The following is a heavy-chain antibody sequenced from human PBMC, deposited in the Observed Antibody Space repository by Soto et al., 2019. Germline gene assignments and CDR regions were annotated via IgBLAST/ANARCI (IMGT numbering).Heavy chain of an antibody. Sequence: SETLSLTCTVSGGSISSYYWSLIRQPPGKGLEWIGYIYYSGSTNYNPSLKSRVTISVDTSKNQFSLKLSSVTAADTAVYYCARVRGYSYGYPFDYWGQGTLVTVSS. CDR2: IYYSGST. J-gene: IGHJ4*02. V-gene: IGHV4-59*01. D-gene: IGHD5-18*01. CDR3: ARVRGYSYGYPFDY. CDR1: GGSISSYY.